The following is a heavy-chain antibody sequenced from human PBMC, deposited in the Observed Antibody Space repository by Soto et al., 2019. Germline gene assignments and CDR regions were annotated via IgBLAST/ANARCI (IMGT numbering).Heavy chain of an antibody. D-gene: IGHD6-13*01. J-gene: IGHJ4*02. V-gene: IGHV1-46*01. CDR3: ALIAAAGKRFDY. CDR2: INPSGGST. CDR1: GYTFTSYY. Sequence: ASVKVSCKXSGYTFTSYYMHWVRQAPGQGLEWMGIINPSGGSTSYAQKFQGRVTMTRDTSTSTVYMELSSLRSEDTAVYYCALIAAAGKRFDYWGQGTLVTVSS.